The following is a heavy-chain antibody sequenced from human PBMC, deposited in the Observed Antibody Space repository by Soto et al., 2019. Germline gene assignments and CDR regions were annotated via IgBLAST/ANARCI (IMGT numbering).Heavy chain of an antibody. CDR2: IFSNDEK. D-gene: IGHD3-10*01. Sequence: QVTLKESGPVLVKPTEPLTLTCTVSGFSLSNARMGVSWIRQPPGKALEWLAHIFSNDEKSYSTSLKSRLTISKDTSKSQVVLTMTNMDPVDTATYYCARIHKGELLWFGELLIDYWGQGTLVTVSS. CDR3: ARIHKGELLWFGELLIDY. CDR1: GFSLSNARMG. V-gene: IGHV2-26*01. J-gene: IGHJ4*02.